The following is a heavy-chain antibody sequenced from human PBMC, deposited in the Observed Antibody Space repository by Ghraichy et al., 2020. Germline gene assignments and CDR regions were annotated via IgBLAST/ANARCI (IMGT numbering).Heavy chain of an antibody. CDR2: ISGSGGST. J-gene: IGHJ4*02. CDR1: GFTFSSYA. CDR3: ARVVPAYFDY. V-gene: IGHV3-23*01. Sequence: ESLNISCAASGFTFSSYAMSWVRQAPGKGLEWVSAISGSGGSTYYADSVKGRFTISRDNSKNTLYLQMNSLRAEDTAVYYCARVVPAYFDYWGQGTLVTVSS. D-gene: IGHD2-2*01.